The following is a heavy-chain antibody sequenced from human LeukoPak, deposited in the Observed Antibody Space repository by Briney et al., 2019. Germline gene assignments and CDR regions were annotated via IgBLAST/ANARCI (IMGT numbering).Heavy chain of an antibody. Sequence: GGSLRLSCAASGFTFSSYAMSWVRQAPGKGLEWVSAISGSGGSTYYADSVKGRFTISRDNSKNTLYLQTNSLRAEDTAVYYCAKDRAFSGSYPHFDYWGQGTLVTVSS. D-gene: IGHD1-26*01. J-gene: IGHJ4*02. V-gene: IGHV3-23*01. CDR1: GFTFSSYA. CDR2: ISGSGGST. CDR3: AKDRAFSGSYPHFDY.